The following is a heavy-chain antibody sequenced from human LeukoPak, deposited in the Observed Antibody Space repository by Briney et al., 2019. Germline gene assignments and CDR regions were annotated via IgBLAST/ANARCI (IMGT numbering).Heavy chain of an antibody. Sequence: GGSLRLPCAASGFTFSSYSMNWVRQAPGKGLEWVSSISSSSSYIYYADSVKGRFTISRDNAKNSLYLQMNSLRAEDTAVYYCARGGKPYGGNPYYFDYWGQGTLVTVSS. CDR1: GFTFSSYS. V-gene: IGHV3-21*01. J-gene: IGHJ4*02. CDR3: ARGGKPYGGNPYYFDY. D-gene: IGHD4-23*01. CDR2: ISSSSSYI.